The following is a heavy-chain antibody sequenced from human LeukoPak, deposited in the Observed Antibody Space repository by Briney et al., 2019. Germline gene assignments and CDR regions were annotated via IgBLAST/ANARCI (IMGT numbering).Heavy chain of an antibody. CDR1: GVSISPYY. Sequence: SETLSLTCTVSGVSISPYYWSWMRQPPGKGLEWIGYIYHSGSTNYNPSLKSRITISVDTSKNQFSLKLSSVTAADTAVYYCARPSGVWGSYRYYYYYGMDVWGQGTTVTVSS. J-gene: IGHJ6*02. D-gene: IGHD3-16*02. CDR3: ARPSGVWGSYRYYYYYGMDV. CDR2: IYHSGST. V-gene: IGHV4-59*12.